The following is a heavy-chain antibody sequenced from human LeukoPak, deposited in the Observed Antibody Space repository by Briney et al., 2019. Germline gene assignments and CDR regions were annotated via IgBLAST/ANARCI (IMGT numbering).Heavy chain of an antibody. J-gene: IGHJ4*02. CDR2: IYYSGST. V-gene: IGHV4-39*02. Sequence: SETLSLTCTVSGGSISSYYWGWIRQPPGKGLEWIGSIYYSGSTYYNPSLKSRVTISVDTSKNQFSLKLSSVTAADTAVYYCARDFDWFNWGQGTLVTVSS. D-gene: IGHD3-9*01. CDR1: GGSISSYY. CDR3: ARDFDWFN.